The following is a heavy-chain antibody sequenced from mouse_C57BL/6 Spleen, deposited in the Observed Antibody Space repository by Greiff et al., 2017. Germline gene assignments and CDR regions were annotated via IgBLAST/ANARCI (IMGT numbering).Heavy chain of an antibody. J-gene: IGHJ2*01. CDR2: ISSGGDYI. D-gene: IGHD2-5*01. Sequence: EVMLVESGEGLVKPGGSLKLSCAASGFTFSSYAMSWVRQTPEKRLEWVAYISSGGDYIYYADTVKGRFTISRDNARNTLYLQMSRLKSEDTAMYYCTRADHNSNRGYFDYWGQGTTLTVSS. CDR3: TRADHNSNRGYFDY. V-gene: IGHV5-9-1*02. CDR1: GFTFSSYA.